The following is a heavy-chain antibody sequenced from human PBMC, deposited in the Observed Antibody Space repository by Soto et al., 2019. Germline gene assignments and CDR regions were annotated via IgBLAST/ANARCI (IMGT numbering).Heavy chain of an antibody. D-gene: IGHD3-10*01. CDR1: GCTFSSDA. CDR3: AKDINAFRGSTPPACY. Sequence: EGSLRLSCAAAGCTFSSDARSWVRQAPGKGLEWGSGISGSGVSTYYADSVKGRFTISRDNFKNPLYLQMNSLRAEDTAVYSCAKDINAFRGSTPPACYWGQGTLVTVSS. J-gene: IGHJ4*02. V-gene: IGHV3-23*01. CDR2: ISGSGVST.